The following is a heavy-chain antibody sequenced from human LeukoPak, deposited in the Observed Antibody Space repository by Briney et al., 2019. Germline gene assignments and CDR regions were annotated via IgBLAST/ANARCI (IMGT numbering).Heavy chain of an antibody. Sequence: GGSLRLSCTVSGFTFSDYYMSWVRQAPGKGRGWGSYISSSGSMLHYADSVEGRFTISRDNGKSSLYLQMSSLRVEDTAVYYCTRRPYSSSWYYFDYWGQGTLVTVSS. J-gene: IGHJ4*02. CDR3: TRRPYSSSWYYFDY. D-gene: IGHD6-13*01. CDR2: ISSSGSML. V-gene: IGHV3-11*04. CDR1: GFTFSDYY.